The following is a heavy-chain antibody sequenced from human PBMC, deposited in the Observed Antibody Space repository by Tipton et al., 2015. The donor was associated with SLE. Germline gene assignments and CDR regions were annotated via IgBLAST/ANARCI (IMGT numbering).Heavy chain of an antibody. CDR1: GGSFSGYY. Sequence: TLSLTCAVYGGSFSGYYWSWIRQPPGKGLEWIGEINHSGSTNYNPSLKSRVTISVDTSKNQFSLKLSSVTAADTAVYYCARGLGSGPDWGQGTLVTVSS. D-gene: IGHD6-19*01. J-gene: IGHJ4*02. CDR2: INHSGST. CDR3: ARGLGSGPD. V-gene: IGHV4-34*01.